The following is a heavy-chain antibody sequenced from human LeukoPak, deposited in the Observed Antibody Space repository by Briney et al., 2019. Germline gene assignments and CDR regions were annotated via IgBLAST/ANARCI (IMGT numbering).Heavy chain of an antibody. CDR1: GFTFSDYY. CDR3: ARGDHGSGSYYWFDYYMDV. CDR2: ISSSGSTI. J-gene: IGHJ6*03. Sequence: PGGSLRLSCAASGFTFSDYYMSWIRQAPGKGLEWVSYISSSGSTIYYADSVKGRFTISRDNAKNTLYLQMNSLRAEDTAVYYCARGDHGSGSYYWFDYYMDVWGKGTTVTVSS. V-gene: IGHV3-11*04. D-gene: IGHD3-10*01.